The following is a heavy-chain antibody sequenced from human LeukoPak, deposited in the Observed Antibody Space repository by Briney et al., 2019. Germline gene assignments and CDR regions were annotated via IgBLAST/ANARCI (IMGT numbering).Heavy chain of an antibody. CDR3: ARGSSGNSFPFDY. Sequence: PSETLSLTCIVSGVSISSYYWSWIRQSPGKGLEWIGYIYYGGRSSYNPSLKSRVTISVGTSKNQFSLRLSSVTAADTAVYYCARGSSGNSFPFDYWGQGTLVTVSS. J-gene: IGHJ4*02. CDR1: GVSISSYY. V-gene: IGHV4-59*12. CDR2: IYYGGRS. D-gene: IGHD3-22*01.